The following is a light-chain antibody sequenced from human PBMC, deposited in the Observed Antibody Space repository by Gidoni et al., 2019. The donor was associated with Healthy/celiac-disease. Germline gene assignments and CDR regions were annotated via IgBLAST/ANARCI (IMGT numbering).Light chain of an antibody. CDR3: QQYNNWPRT. CDR1: QSVSSN. V-gene: IGKV3-15*01. J-gene: IGKJ4*01. CDR2: GAS. Sequence: EIVMTQSPATLSVSPGERATLSGRASQSVSSNLAWYQHKPGQAPRLLIYGASTRATGIPARFSGSGSGTEFTLTISSLQSEDFAVYYCQQYNNWPRTFGGGTKVEIK.